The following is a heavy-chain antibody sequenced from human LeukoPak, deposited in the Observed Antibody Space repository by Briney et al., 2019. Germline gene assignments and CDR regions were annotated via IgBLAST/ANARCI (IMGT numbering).Heavy chain of an antibody. J-gene: IGHJ6*02. CDR3: ARDGYYGSGSYPYYYGMDV. D-gene: IGHD3-10*01. Sequence: GASVKVSCKASGGTFSSYAISWVRQAPGQGLEWMGGIIPIFGTANYAQKFQGRVTITADESTSTAYMELSSLRSEDTAVYYCARDGYYGSGSYPYYYGMDVWGQGTTVTVS. CDR2: IIPIFGTA. V-gene: IGHV1-69*13. CDR1: GGTFSSYA.